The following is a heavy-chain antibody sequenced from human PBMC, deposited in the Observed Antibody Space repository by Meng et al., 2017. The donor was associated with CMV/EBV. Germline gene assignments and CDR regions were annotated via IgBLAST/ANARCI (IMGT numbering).Heavy chain of an antibody. CDR2: INSDGSST. CDR3: ARDLPLDGMDV. J-gene: IGHJ6*02. V-gene: IGHV3-74*01. Sequence: LTGAASGFSFSDYYMDWVRQAPGKGLVWVSRINSDGSSTSYADSVKGRFTISRDNAKNTLYLQMNSLRAEDTAVYYCARDLPLDGMDVWGQGTTVTVSS. CDR1: GFSFSDYY.